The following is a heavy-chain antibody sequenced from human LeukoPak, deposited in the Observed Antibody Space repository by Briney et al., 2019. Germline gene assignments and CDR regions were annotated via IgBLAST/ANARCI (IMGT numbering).Heavy chain of an antibody. V-gene: IGHV3-21*01. J-gene: IGHJ3*02. CDR3: ESWVVITTYDAFDI. CDR1: GFTFGYYE. D-gene: IGHD3-22*01. Sequence: PGGSLRLSCATSGFTFGYYEMNWVRQAPGKGLEWVSSISSSSSYIYYADSVKGRFTISRDNAKNSLYLQMNSLRAEDTAVYYCESWVVITTYDAFDIWGQGTMVAVSS. CDR2: ISSSSSYI.